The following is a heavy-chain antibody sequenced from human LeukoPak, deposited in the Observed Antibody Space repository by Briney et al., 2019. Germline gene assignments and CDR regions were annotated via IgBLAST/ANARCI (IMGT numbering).Heavy chain of an antibody. CDR1: GFTFSSYA. Sequence: GGSLRLSCAASGFTFSSYAMSWVRQAPGKGLEWVSVVSGTGGRTYYADSVKGRFTISRDNSKNTLYLQMNSLRAEDTALYYCVKASSSSPQYNWFDAWGQGTLVTVSS. CDR3: VKASSSSPQYNWFDA. V-gene: IGHV3-23*01. J-gene: IGHJ5*02. CDR2: VSGTGGRT. D-gene: IGHD6-6*01.